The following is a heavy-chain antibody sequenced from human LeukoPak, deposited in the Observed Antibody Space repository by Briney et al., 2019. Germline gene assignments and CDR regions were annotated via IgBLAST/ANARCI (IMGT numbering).Heavy chain of an antibody. V-gene: IGHV4-59*08. CDR2: IYYSGST. CDR1: GGSISSYY. J-gene: IGHJ4*02. CDR3: ARLGFLYHTPDNSADY. D-gene: IGHD1-20*01. Sequence: PSETLSLTCTVSGGSISSYYWSWIRQPPGKGLEWIGYIYYSGSTNYNPSLKSRVTISVDTSKNQFSLKLSSVTAADTAVYYCARLGFLYHTPDNSADYWGQGTLVTVSS.